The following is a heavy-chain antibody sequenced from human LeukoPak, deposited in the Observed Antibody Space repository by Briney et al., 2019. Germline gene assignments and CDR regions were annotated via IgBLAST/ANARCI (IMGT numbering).Heavy chain of an antibody. CDR3: ARDGSRGYFDY. CDR2: IWYDGSNK. Sequence: SLRLSCAASGFTFSSYGMHWVRQAPGKGLEWVAVIWYDGSNKYYADSVKGRFTISRDNSKNTLYLQMNSLRAEDTAVYYCARDGSRGYFDYWGQGTLVTVSS. V-gene: IGHV3-33*01. J-gene: IGHJ4*02. D-gene: IGHD3-10*01. CDR1: GFTFSSYG.